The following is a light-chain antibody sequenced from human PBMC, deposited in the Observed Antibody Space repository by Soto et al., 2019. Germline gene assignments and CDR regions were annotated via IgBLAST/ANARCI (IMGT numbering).Light chain of an antibody. CDR2: GAS. J-gene: IGKJ1*01. CDR1: QGLSSNH. Sequence: EIVLTQSPGTLSLSPGERATLSCRASQGLSSNHLAWYQQKTGQAPRLLIYGASSRAIDIPDRFSGSASGTDFTLTISRLEPEDFAVYYCQLYGSSPPWMFGQGTKVEIK. CDR3: QLYGSSPPWM. V-gene: IGKV3-20*01.